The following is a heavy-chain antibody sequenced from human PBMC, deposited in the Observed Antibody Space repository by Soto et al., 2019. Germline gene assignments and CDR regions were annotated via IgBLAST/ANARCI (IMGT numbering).Heavy chain of an antibody. CDR1: GFTFSSYG. V-gene: IGHV3-33*01. CDR2: IWYDGSNK. Sequence: GGSLRLSCAASGFTFSSYGMHWVRQAPGKGLEWVAVIWYDGSNKYYADSVKGRFTISRDNSKNTLYLQMNSLRAEDTAVYYCARDIDRRFGMDVWGQGTTVTVS. D-gene: IGHD3-16*01. CDR3: ARDIDRRFGMDV. J-gene: IGHJ6*02.